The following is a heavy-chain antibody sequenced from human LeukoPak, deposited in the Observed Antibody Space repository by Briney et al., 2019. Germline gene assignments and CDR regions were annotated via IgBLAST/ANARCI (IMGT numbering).Heavy chain of an antibody. CDR3: ARDSSGSGSYSYYYYYYMDV. D-gene: IGHD3-10*01. Sequence: PSETLSLTCTVSGGSISSYYWSWIRQPPGKGLEWIGYIYYSGSTNYNPSLKSRVTISVDTSKNQFSLKLSSVTAADTAVYYCARDSSGSGSYSYYYYYYMDVWGKGTTVTISS. CDR2: IYYSGST. V-gene: IGHV4-59*12. J-gene: IGHJ6*03. CDR1: GGSISSYY.